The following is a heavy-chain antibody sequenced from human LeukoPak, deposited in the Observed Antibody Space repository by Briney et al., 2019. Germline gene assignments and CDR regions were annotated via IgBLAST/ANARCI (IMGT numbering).Heavy chain of an antibody. CDR2: MWLDETNN. CDR3: AKAGFTMTQIDY. Sequence: GGSLRLSCATSGFTFSRSGMHWVRQTPGKGLDWVAVMWLDETNNHYADSVKGRFIISRDNSKNTPYLQMNSLRAEDTAVYYCAKAGFTMTQIDYWGQGIQVTVSS. D-gene: IGHD3-22*01. J-gene: IGHJ4*02. V-gene: IGHV3-33*06. CDR1: GFTFSRSG.